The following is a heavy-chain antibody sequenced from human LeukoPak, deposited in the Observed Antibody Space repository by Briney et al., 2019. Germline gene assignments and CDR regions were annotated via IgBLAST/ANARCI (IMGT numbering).Heavy chain of an antibody. Sequence: PGGSLRLSCAASGFTFDDYGMSWVRQAPGKGLEWVSGINWNGGSTGYADSVKGRFTISRDNSKNTLYLQMNSLRAEDTAVYYCARGLRIAVAGNIDYWGQGTLVTVSS. CDR2: INWNGGST. CDR1: GFTFDDYG. CDR3: ARGLRIAVAGNIDY. J-gene: IGHJ4*02. D-gene: IGHD6-19*01. V-gene: IGHV3-20*04.